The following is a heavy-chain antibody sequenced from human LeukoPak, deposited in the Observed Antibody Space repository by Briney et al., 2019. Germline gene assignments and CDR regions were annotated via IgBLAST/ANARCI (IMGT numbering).Heavy chain of an antibody. CDR2: IRHNGNT. D-gene: IGHD5-12*01. V-gene: IGHV4-30-2*01. Sequence: TSETLSLTCTVSGGSISSSAYYCSWIRQPPGKGLEWVGYIRHNGNTYYNPSLKSRVTISADRSKNQFSLNLKSVTVADTAVYYCMRGGIGYDSDYWGQGTLVTVSS. CDR3: MRGGIGYDSDY. J-gene: IGHJ4*02. CDR1: GGSISSSAYY.